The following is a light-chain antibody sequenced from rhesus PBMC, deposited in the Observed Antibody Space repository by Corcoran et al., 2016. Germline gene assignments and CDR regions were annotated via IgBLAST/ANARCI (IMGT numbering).Light chain of an antibody. V-gene: IGKV1S14*01. CDR1: QGIRNY. J-gene: IGKJ1*01. Sequence: DIQMTQSPSSLSASVGDTVTITCRASQGIRNYLDWYQQKPGKAPKPLIYYVSNLESGVPSMFIGSGSWTDFTLTISSLQPEDFATYYCQQHNTYPWTFGQGTKVEIK. CDR2: YVS. CDR3: QQHNTYPWT.